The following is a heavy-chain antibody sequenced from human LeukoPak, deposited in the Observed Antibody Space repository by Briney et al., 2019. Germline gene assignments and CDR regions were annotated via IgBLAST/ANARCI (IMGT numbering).Heavy chain of an antibody. CDR3: ARDRGYSGYALGDY. V-gene: IGHV3-48*03. CDR1: GFTFSSYE. Sequence: GGSLRLSCAASGFTFSSYEMNWVRQAPGKGLEWVSYISSSGTAIYYADSLQGRFTISRDNAKNSLYLQMNSLRAEDTAVYYCARDRGYSGYALGDYWGQGTLVTVSS. J-gene: IGHJ4*02. CDR2: ISSSGTAI. D-gene: IGHD5-12*01.